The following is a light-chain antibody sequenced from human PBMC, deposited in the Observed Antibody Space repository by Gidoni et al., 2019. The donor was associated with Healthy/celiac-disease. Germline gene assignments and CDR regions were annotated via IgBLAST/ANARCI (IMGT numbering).Light chain of an antibody. CDR3: QVWDSSSAYVV. V-gene: IGLV3-21*02. CDR2: DDS. CDR1: KIGSKS. Sequence: SYVLTQPPSVSVAPGQTARITCGGNKIGSKSVHWYQQQPGQAPVLVVYDDSDRPSGIPERFSGSNSGNTATLTISRVEAGDEADYYCQVWDSSSAYVVFGGGTKLTVL. J-gene: IGLJ2*01.